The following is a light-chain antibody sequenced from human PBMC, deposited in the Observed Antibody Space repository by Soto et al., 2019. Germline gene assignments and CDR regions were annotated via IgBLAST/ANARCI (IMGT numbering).Light chain of an antibody. J-gene: IGLJ2*01. CDR3: QTWDTGARVV. CDR1: SGHSSYA. CDR2: LSSDGSH. V-gene: IGLV4-69*01. Sequence: QSVLTQSPSASASLGASVKLTCTLSSGHSSYAIAWHQQQPEKGPRYLMKLSSDGSHSKGDGIPDRFSGSSSGAERYLTISSLQSEDEADYYCQTWDTGARVVFGGGIMLTVL.